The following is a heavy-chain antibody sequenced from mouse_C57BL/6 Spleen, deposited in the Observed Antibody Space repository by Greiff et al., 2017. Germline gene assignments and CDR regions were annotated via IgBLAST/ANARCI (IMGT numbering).Heavy chain of an antibody. J-gene: IGHJ3*01. D-gene: IGHD2-2*01. V-gene: IGHV3-6*01. CDR1: GYSITSGYY. CDR3: ARVWDYGYDWFAY. CDR2: ISYDGSN. Sequence: EVQLQESGPGLVKPSQSLSLTCSVTGYSITSGYYWNWIRQFPGNKLEWMGYISYDGSNNYNPSLKNRISITRDTSKNQFFLKLNSVTTEDTATYYCARVWDYGYDWFAYWGQGTLVTVSA.